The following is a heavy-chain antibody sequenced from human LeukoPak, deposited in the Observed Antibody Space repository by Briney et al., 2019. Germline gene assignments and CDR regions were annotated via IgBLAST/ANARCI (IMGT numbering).Heavy chain of an antibody. CDR1: GGSISSSSYY. J-gene: IGHJ4*02. CDR2: IYLSGST. CDR3: ARGGGIAAAGTVDY. Sequence: PSETLSLTCTVSGGSISSSSYYWGWIRQPPGKGLEWIGSIYLSGSTYYNPSLKSRVTISVDTSKNQFSLKLSSVTAADTAVYYCARGGGIAAAGTVDYWGQGTLVTVSS. V-gene: IGHV4-39*07. D-gene: IGHD6-13*01.